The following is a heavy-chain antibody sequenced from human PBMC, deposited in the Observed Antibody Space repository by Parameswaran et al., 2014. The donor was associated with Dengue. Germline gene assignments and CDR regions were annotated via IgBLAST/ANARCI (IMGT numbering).Heavy chain of an antibody. Sequence: WVRQAPGQGLEWMGGIIPIFGTANYAQKFQGRVTITADESTSTAYMELSSLRSEDTAVYYCARVAYPGLGWYYYYYMDVWGQGTTVTVSS. D-gene: IGHD3-16*01. J-gene: IGHJ6*03. CDR3: ARVAYPGLGWYYYYYMDV. CDR2: IIPIFGTA. V-gene: IGHV1-69*01.